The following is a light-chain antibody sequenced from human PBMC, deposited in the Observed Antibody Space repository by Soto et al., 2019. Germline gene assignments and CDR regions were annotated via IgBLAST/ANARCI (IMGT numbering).Light chain of an antibody. J-gene: IGKJ2*01. CDR3: QLYGRSPRYT. Sequence: EIVLMQSPGTLSLSPGERVTLSCRASQTVDTNYLARYQQKPGQAPRLLIYSVSRRATGIPDRFSGSGSGTDFTLTISSLEPEDFAVYYCQLYGRSPRYTFGQGTKLEIK. CDR2: SVS. V-gene: IGKV3-20*01. CDR1: QTVDTNY.